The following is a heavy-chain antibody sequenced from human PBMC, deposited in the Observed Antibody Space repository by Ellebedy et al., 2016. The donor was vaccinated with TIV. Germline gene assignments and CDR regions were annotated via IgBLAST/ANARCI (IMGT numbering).Heavy chain of an antibody. Sequence: MPSETLSLTCAVYGVSFSGSYWSWIRRPPGKGLEWIGEINHSVGTNSNPSLKSRVTISLDTSKNQFSLKLTSVSAADTADYFCAGGLGGGEYFDFWGQGTPVTVSS. J-gene: IGHJ4*02. CDR2: INHSVGT. D-gene: IGHD2/OR15-2a*01. CDR3: AGGLGGGEYFDF. V-gene: IGHV4-34*01. CDR1: GVSFSGSY.